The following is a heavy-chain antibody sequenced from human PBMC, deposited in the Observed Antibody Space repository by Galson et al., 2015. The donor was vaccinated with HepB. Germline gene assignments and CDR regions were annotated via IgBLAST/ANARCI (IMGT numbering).Heavy chain of an antibody. CDR1: GFTFSSYA. CDR2: ISYDGSNK. V-gene: IGHV3-30-3*01. Sequence: SLRLSCAASGFTFSSYAMHWVRQAPGKGLEWVAVISYDGSNKYYADSVKGRFTISRDNSKNTLYLQMNSLRAEDTAVYYCAREGYSSGQDAFDIWGQGTMVTVSS. J-gene: IGHJ3*02. CDR3: AREGYSSGQDAFDI. D-gene: IGHD6-19*01.